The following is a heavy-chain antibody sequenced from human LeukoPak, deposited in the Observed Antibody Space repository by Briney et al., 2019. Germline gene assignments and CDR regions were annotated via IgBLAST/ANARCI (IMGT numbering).Heavy chain of an antibody. V-gene: IGHV1-18*01. CDR3: ARHVVAVGFDY. J-gene: IGHJ4*02. Sequence: ASVKVSCKASGYTFNTYGITWVRQAPGQGLEWMGWISGYNGKTKYAQKLQDRVTMTTDTSTTTAYMELRSLTSDDTAVYYCARHVVAVGFDYWGQGTLVTVSS. CDR1: GYTFNTYG. D-gene: IGHD3-22*01. CDR2: ISGYNGKT.